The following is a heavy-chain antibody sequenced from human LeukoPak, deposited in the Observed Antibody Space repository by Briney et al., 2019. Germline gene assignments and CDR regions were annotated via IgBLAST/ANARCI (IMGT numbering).Heavy chain of an antibody. V-gene: IGHV1-2*02. CDR2: INPNSGGT. J-gene: IGHJ4*02. D-gene: IGHD1-26*01. Sequence: PEASVQVSCQASGYTFTGYYMHWVRPAPGQGLEWMGWINPNSGGTNYAQKFQGRVTMTRDTSISTAYMELSRLRSDDTAVYYCARDPSGLVGATDYWGRGTLVTVSS. CDR3: ARDPSGLVGATDY. CDR1: GYTFTGYY.